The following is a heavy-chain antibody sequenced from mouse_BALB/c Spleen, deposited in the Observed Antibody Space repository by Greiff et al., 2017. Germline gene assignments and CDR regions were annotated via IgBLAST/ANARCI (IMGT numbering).Heavy chain of an antibody. J-gene: IGHJ2*01. Sequence: QVQLQQSGAELVRPGVSVKISCKGSGYTFTDYAMHWVKQSHAKSLEWIGVISTYYGDASYNQKFKGKATMTVDKSSSTAYMELARLTSEDSAIYYCAREVYYYGSPDYWGQGTTLTVSS. CDR2: ISTYYGDA. D-gene: IGHD1-1*01. V-gene: IGHV1S137*01. CDR3: AREVYYYGSPDY. CDR1: GYTFTDYA.